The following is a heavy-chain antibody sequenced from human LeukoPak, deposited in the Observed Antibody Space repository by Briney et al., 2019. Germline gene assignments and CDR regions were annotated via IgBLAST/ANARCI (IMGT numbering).Heavy chain of an antibody. V-gene: IGHV1-46*01. Sequence: ASVKVSCKASVYTFTSYYMHSVRHAPVHGLEWVGIINPSGGNTRYAQKCQGRVTMTRHTSTSTVYMELSSLRSEDTAVYYCARDCTALVVSRFYPWGQGTLVTVSS. CDR1: VYTFTSYY. J-gene: IGHJ5*02. CDR3: ARDCTALVVSRFYP. D-gene: IGHD3-22*01. CDR2: INPSGGNT.